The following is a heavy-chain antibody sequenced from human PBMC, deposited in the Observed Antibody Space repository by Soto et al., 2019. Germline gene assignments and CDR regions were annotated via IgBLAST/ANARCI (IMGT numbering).Heavy chain of an antibody. CDR3: VKDGDNSGYYLSYYFDH. J-gene: IGHJ4*02. D-gene: IGHD3-22*01. Sequence: ASVKVSCKASGYTFTSYAMHWVRQAPGQRLEWMGWINAGNGNTKYSQKFQGRVTITRDTSASTAYMELSSLRPEDTALYYCVKDGDNSGYYLSYYFDHWGQGALVTVAS. CDR2: INAGNGNT. CDR1: GYTFTSYA. V-gene: IGHV1-3*01.